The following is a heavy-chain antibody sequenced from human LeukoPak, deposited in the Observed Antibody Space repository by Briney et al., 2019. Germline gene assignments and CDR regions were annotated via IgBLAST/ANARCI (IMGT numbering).Heavy chain of an antibody. V-gene: IGHV1-24*01. J-gene: IGHJ4*02. CDR2: FDPEDGET. D-gene: IGHD6-13*01. CDR1: GYTLTELS. CDR3: ARDLRRGSSSWYVSGGDY. Sequence: ASVKVSCKVSGYTLTELSMHWVRQAPGKGLEWMGGFDPEDGETIYAQKFQGRVTMTTDTSTSTAYMELRSLRSDDTAVYYCARDLRRGSSSWYVSGGDYWGQGTLVTVSS.